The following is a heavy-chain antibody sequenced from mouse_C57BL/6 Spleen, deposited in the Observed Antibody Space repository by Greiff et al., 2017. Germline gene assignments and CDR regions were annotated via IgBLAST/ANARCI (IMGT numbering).Heavy chain of an antibody. CDR1: GFNIKDDY. D-gene: IGHD4-1*01. Sequence: VHVKQSGAELVRPGASVKLSCTASGFNIKDDYMHWVKQRPEQGLEWIGWIDPENGDTEYASKFQGKATITADTSSNTAYLQLSSLKSEDTAVYYCTPGTADYWGQGTSVTVSS. CDR2: IDPENGDT. CDR3: TPGTADY. J-gene: IGHJ4*01. V-gene: IGHV14-4*01.